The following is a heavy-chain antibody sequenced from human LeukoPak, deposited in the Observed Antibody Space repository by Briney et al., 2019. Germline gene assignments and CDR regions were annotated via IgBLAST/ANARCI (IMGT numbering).Heavy chain of an antibody. Sequence: PGGSLRLSCAATGYSFKDYGTHWVRQPPGKGLVWVSAINWNGGGTDYADSVKGRFTIFRDNAKNSLYLQLSSLRPEDTALYYCAKHLTATNTYIFFGLDVWGQGTSVTVSS. J-gene: IGHJ6*02. CDR2: INWNGGGT. D-gene: IGHD1-26*01. CDR1: GYSFKDYG. V-gene: IGHV3-9*01. CDR3: AKHLTATNTYIFFGLDV.